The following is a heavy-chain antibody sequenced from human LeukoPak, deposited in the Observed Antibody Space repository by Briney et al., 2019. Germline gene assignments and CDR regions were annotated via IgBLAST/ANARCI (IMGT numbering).Heavy chain of an antibody. V-gene: IGHV4-39*01. D-gene: IGHD1-1*01. CDR3: ASPNWPIDY. CDR1: GVSISSYY. CDR2: IYYSGST. J-gene: IGHJ4*02. Sequence: SETLSLTCSVSGVSISSYYWGWIRQPPGKGLEWIGSIYYSGSTYYNPSLKSRVTISVDTSKNQFSLKLSSVTAADTAVYYCASPNWPIDYWGQGTLVTVSS.